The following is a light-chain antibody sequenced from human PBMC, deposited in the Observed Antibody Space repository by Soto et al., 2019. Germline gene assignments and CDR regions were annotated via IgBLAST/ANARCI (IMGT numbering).Light chain of an antibody. Sequence: QSALTQPASVSGSPGQSITISCTGTSSDVGDYNLVSWYQQFPGKAPKLIIYEGSRRPSGVSHRFSGSKSGNTASLTIAGLQAEDDAAYYCCSYAGSFTFDVFGGGTKVTVL. CDR3: CSYAGSFTFDV. V-gene: IGLV2-23*03. CDR1: SSDVGDYNL. CDR2: EGS. J-gene: IGLJ2*01.